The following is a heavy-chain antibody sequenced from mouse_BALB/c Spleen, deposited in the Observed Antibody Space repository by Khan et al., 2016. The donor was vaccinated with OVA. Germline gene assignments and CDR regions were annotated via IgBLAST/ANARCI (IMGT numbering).Heavy chain of an antibody. V-gene: IGHV1-7*01. J-gene: IGHJ2*01. CDR3: TRDRIDY. Sequence: QVQLQQSGAELTKPGASVKMSCKTSGYTFTTYWMHWVKQRPGQGLEWIGYINPTSGHTDYNEKFKDKATLSADKSSSPAYMQLSSLTSEDSAVYYCTRDRIDYWGQGTTLTVSS. CDR2: INPTSGHT. CDR1: GYTFTTYW.